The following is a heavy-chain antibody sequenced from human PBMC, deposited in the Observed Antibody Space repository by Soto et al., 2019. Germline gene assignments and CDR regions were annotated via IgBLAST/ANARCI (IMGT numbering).Heavy chain of an antibody. CDR1: GFTFSAYA. D-gene: IGHD3-10*01. CDR2: ISGSGGNT. CDR3: AKDWGIWFGEWGLGY. V-gene: IGHV3-23*01. J-gene: IGHJ4*02. Sequence: EVQLLESGGGLVQPGGSLRLSCAASGFTFSAYAMSWVRQAPGKGLEWVSVISGSGGNTYYADSVKGRFTISRDNSKNTLYLQMNSLRAEDTAVYYCAKDWGIWFGEWGLGYWGQGTLVTVSS.